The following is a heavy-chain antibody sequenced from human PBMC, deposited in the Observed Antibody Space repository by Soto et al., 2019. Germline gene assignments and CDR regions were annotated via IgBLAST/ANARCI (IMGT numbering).Heavy chain of an antibody. CDR1: GFNFNNYA. J-gene: IGHJ6*02. D-gene: IGHD2-21*01. V-gene: IGHV3-30*18. CDR3: AKAGWGGDYYCGLDV. CDR2: VTFDGSRT. Sequence: VGSLRLSCAASGFNFNNYAMHWVRQAPGKGLEWVAVVTFDGSRTYYADSVKGRFTISRDSSNNTVSLQMNSLTNEDTAVYYCAKAGWGGDYYCGLDVWGQGTTVTI.